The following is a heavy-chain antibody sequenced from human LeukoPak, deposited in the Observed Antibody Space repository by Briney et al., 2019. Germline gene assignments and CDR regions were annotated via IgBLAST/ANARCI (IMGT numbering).Heavy chain of an antibody. Sequence: GSLRLACAASGFTFSSYAMGWVRQAPGKGLEWIGEIYHSGSTYYNPSLKSRVTISVDTSKNQFSLKLSSVTAADTAVYYCASIKGGRLRHFDYWGQGTLVTVSS. V-gene: IGHV4-34*01. D-gene: IGHD4-17*01. CDR1: GFTFSSYA. J-gene: IGHJ4*02. CDR3: ASIKGGRLRHFDY. CDR2: IYHSGST.